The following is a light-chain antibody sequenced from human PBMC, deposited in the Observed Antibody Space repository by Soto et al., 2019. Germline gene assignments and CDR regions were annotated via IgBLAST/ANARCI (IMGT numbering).Light chain of an antibody. J-gene: IGKJ5*01. CDR2: VAS. CDR3: QQYNNWPPIT. CDR1: QSVSSRY. V-gene: IGKV3-15*01. Sequence: EIVVTQPPGPLSWSPGERATPSCRASQSVSSRYLAWYQQKPRQAPRLLIYVASTRATGIPARFSGSGSGTEFTLPISSLQPEDFAAYDCQQYNNWPPITFGQGTRLEIK.